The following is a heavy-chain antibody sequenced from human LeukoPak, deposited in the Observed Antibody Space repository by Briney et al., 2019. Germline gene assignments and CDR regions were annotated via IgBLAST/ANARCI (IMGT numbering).Heavy chain of an antibody. CDR1: GFTVSSNY. D-gene: IGHD5-18*01. J-gene: IGHJ3*02. V-gene: IGHV3-66*01. CDR2: IYSGGST. CDR3: ASSQRGYSYGDAFDI. Sequence: GGSLRLSCAASGFTVSSNYMSWVRQAPGKGLEWVSVIYSGGSTYYADSVKGRFTISRDNSKNTLYLQMNSLRAEDTAMYYCASSQRGYSYGDAFDIWGQGTMVTVSS.